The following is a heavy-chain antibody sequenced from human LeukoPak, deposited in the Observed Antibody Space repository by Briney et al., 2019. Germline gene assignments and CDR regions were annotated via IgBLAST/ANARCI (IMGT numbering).Heavy chain of an antibody. J-gene: IGHJ4*02. D-gene: IGHD1-26*01. Sequence: SETLSLTCAVYGGSFSGYYWSWIRQPPGKGLEWIGEINHSGSTNYNPSLKSRVTISVDTSKNQFSLKLSSVTAADTAVYYCARGNYSGFDYWGQGTLVSLCS. CDR2: INHSGST. CDR3: ARGNYSGFDY. V-gene: IGHV4-34*01. CDR1: GGSFSGYY.